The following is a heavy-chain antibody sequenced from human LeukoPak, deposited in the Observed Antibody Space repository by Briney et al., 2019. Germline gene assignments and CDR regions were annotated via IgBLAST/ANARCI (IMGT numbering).Heavy chain of an antibody. Sequence: GGALILSCAGSGFTFSTYGMHGVRQTPGKGLEWVAVMSYDGTNQYYADSVKGRFTISRDNSKNTLYLQMNSLRAEDTAVYYCAKGLAAAGQRGFFDYWGQGTLVTVSS. CDR1: GFTFSTYG. V-gene: IGHV3-30*18. J-gene: IGHJ4*02. D-gene: IGHD6-13*01. CDR3: AKGLAAAGQRGFFDY. CDR2: MSYDGTNQ.